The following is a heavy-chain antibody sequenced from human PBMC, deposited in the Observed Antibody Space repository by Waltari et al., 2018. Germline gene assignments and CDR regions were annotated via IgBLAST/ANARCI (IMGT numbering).Heavy chain of an antibody. CDR3: ARVSAGAPFDY. J-gene: IGHJ4*02. CDR2: ISSTGSTI. V-gene: IGHV3-48*03. Sequence: EVQLVESGGGLVQPGGSLRLSCAASGVPFSSYGMNWVRQAHGKGLEWVSYISSTGSTISYADSVKGRFTISRDNAKHSLYLQTNSLRAEDTAVYYCARVSAGAPFDYWGQGTLVTVSS. CDR1: GVPFSSYG. D-gene: IGHD6-19*01.